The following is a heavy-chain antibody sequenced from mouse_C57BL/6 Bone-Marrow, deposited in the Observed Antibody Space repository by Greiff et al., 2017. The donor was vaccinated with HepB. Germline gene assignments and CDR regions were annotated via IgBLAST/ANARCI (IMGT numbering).Heavy chain of an antibody. J-gene: IGHJ3*01. V-gene: IGHV1-69*01. D-gene: IGHD4-1*01. Sequence: VQLQQSGAELVMPGASVKLSCKASGYTFTSYWMHWVKQRPGQGLEWIGEIDPSDSYTNYNQKFKGKSTLTVDKSSSTAYMQLSSLTSEDSAVYYCARRVTGAWFAYWGQGTLVTVSA. CDR1: GYTFTSYW. CDR2: IDPSDSYT. CDR3: ARRVTGAWFAY.